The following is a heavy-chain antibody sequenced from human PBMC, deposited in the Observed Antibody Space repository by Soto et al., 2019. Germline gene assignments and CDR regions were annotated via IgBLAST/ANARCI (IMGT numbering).Heavy chain of an antibody. Sequence: SETLSLTCAVYGGSFSGYYRSWVRQPPGKWLEWIGEINHSGSTNYNPSLKSRVTISVDTSKNQFSLKLSSVTAADTAVYYCARGPYCTNGVCYPFDYWGQGXLVTVYS. J-gene: IGHJ4*02. V-gene: IGHV4-34*01. CDR1: GGSFSGYY. D-gene: IGHD2-8*01. CDR2: INHSGST. CDR3: ARGPYCTNGVCYPFDY.